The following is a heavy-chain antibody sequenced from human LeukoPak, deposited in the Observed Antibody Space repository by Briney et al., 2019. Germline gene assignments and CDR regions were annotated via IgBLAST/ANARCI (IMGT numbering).Heavy chain of an antibody. CDR2: IGTAGDT. V-gene: IGHV3-13*01. CDR1: GFTFNSYD. CDR3: ARASEGYFDL. Sequence: GSLRLSCAASGFTFNSYDMHWVRQATGKGLEWVSGIGTAGDTYYPGSVKGRFTISRENAKSSLYLQMNSLRAGDTAVYYCARASEGYFDLWGRGTLVTVSS. J-gene: IGHJ2*01.